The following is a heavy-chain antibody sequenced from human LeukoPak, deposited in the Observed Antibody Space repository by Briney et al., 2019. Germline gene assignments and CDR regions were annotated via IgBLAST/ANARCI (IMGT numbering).Heavy chain of an antibody. D-gene: IGHD6-19*01. J-gene: IGHJ4*02. CDR3: ARDPLTGYSSGWPDGG. CDR2: ISSSSSYI. V-gene: IGHV3-21*01. Sequence: SGGSLRLSCAASGFTFSSYSMNWVRQAPGKGLEWVSSISSSSSYIYYADSVKGRFTISRDNAKNSLYLQMNSLRAEDTAVYYCARDPLTGYSSGWPDGGWGQGTLVTVSS. CDR1: GFTFSSYS.